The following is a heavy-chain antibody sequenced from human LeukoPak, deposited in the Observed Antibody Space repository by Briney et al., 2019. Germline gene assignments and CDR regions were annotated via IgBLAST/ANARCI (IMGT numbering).Heavy chain of an antibody. V-gene: IGHV4-4*07. D-gene: IGHD4-17*01. CDR3: ARGGGYGDYGYVDN. Sequence: PSETLSLTCTVSGGSISSYYWSWIRQPVGKGLECIGRIYTSGSTNYNPSLKSRVTMSVDTSKNQFSLKLSSVTAADTAVYYCARGGGYGDYGYVDNWGQGTLVTVSS. J-gene: IGHJ4*02. CDR2: IYTSGST. CDR1: GGSISSYY.